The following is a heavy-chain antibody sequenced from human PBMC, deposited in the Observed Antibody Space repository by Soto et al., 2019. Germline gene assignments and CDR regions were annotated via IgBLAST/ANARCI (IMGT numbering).Heavy chain of an antibody. J-gene: IGHJ4*02. CDR3: SKDQAYYGSSTIDS. V-gene: IGHV3-23*01. D-gene: IGHD2-2*01. CDR2: FSGDTDIT. Sequence: PGGSLRLSCAASGFTFSNYAMSWVRQAPGKGLEWVSVFSGDTDITYYADSVKGRFTISRDNSKNTLSLQMNSLSAEDTAVYYCSKDQAYYGSSTIDSWGPGALVTVSS. CDR1: GFTFSNYA.